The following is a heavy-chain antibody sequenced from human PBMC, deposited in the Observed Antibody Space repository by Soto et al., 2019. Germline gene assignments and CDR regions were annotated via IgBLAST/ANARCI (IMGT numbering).Heavy chain of an antibody. V-gene: IGHV1-18*01. CDR1: GYTFTSYG. CDR2: ISAYNGNT. J-gene: IGHJ5*02. Sequence: ASVKVSCKASGYTFTSYGISWVRQATGQGLGWMGWISAYNGNTNYAQKLQGRVTMTTDTSTSTAYMELRSLRSDDTAVYYCARAGLELLRHWFDPWGHGTLVTVSS. D-gene: IGHD1-7*01. CDR3: ARAGLELLRHWFDP.